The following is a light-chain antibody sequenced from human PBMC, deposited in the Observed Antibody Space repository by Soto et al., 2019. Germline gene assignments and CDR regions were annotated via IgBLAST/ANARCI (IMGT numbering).Light chain of an antibody. CDR1: ETLSSSY. V-gene: IGKV3-20*01. CDR3: QQYGSGLPLT. Sequence: EIVLTQSPGTLSLSPGEGATLSCRASETLSSSYLHWYQQKPGQAPRLIIFGASNRATGIPDRFSGSASGTEFTLANSRLEPDDFAVYYCQQYGSGLPLTFGGGTRVETK. CDR2: GAS. J-gene: IGKJ4*01.